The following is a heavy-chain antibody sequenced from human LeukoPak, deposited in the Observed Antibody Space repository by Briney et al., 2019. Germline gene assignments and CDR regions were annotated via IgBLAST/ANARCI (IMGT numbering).Heavy chain of an antibody. J-gene: IGHJ4*02. Sequence: GGSLRLSCAASGFTFSSYSMNWVRQAPGKGREWVSSISSSSSYIYYADSVKGRFTISRDNAKNSLYLQMNSLRAEDTAVYYCARDLGIAAAVVASTYYFDYWGQGTLVTVSS. CDR3: ARDLGIAAAVVASTYYFDY. V-gene: IGHV3-21*01. D-gene: IGHD6-13*01. CDR2: ISSSSSYI. CDR1: GFTFSSYS.